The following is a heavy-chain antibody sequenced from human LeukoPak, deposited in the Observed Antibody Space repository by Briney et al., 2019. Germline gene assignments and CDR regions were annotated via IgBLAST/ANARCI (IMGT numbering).Heavy chain of an antibody. CDR2: ISDSGGRT. CDR3: ARDYDILTGYYIPAPDAFDI. V-gene: IGHV3-23*01. J-gene: IGHJ3*02. Sequence: GGSLRLSCAVSGITLSNYGMSWVRQAPGKGLEWVAGISDSGGRTNYADSVKGRFTISRDNPKNTLYLQMNSLRAEDTAVYYCARDYDILTGYYIPAPDAFDIWGQGTMVTVSS. D-gene: IGHD3-9*01. CDR1: GITLSNYG.